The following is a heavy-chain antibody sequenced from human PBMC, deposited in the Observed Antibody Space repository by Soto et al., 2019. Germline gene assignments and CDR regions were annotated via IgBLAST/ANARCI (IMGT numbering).Heavy chain of an antibody. CDR1: GGSISSYY. Sequence: SETLSLTCTVSGGSISSYYWSWIRQPPGKGLEWIGYIYYSGSTNYNPSLKSRVTISVDTSKNQFSLKLSSVTAADTAVYYCARHSGFQQGTSSHYYYYYYMDVWGKGTTVTVSS. V-gene: IGHV4-59*08. CDR2: IYYSGST. D-gene: IGHD2-2*01. CDR3: ARHSGFQQGTSSHYYYYYYMDV. J-gene: IGHJ6*03.